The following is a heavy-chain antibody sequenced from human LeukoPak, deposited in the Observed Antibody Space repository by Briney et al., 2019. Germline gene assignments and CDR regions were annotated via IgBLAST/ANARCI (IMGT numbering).Heavy chain of an antibody. CDR3: AREVRRWLQPNWFDP. V-gene: IGHV4-38-2*02. CDR1: GYSISSGYY. J-gene: IGHJ5*02. Sequence: SETLSLTCTVSGYSISSGYYWGWIRQPPGKGLEWIGSIYHSGSTYYNPSLKSRVTISVDTSKNQFSLKLSSVTAADTAVYYCAREVRRWLQPNWFDPWGQGTLVTVSS. CDR2: IYHSGST. D-gene: IGHD5-24*01.